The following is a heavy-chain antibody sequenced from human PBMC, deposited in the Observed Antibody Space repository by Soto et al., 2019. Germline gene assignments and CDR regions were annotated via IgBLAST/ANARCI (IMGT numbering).Heavy chain of an antibody. Sequence: QVQLVQSGAEVKKPGASVKVSCKASGYTFTSYGISWVRQAPGQGLEWMGRISAYNGNTNYAQKLQGRVTMTTDTSTSTAYMELRGLRSDDTAVYYCAGADSYCSGGSCRYYFDYWGQGTLVTVSS. CDR2: ISAYNGNT. D-gene: IGHD2-15*01. J-gene: IGHJ4*02. CDR1: GYTFTSYG. V-gene: IGHV1-18*01. CDR3: AGADSYCSGGSCRYYFDY.